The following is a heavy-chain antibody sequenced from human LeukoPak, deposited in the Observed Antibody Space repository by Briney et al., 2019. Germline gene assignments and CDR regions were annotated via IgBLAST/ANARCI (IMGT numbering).Heavy chain of an antibody. CDR3: ARVGGSIAAAGYNWFDP. CDR2: INHSGST. J-gene: IGHJ5*02. CDR1: GGSFSGYY. V-gene: IGHV4-34*01. D-gene: IGHD6-13*01. Sequence: SETLSLTCAVYGGSFSGYYWSWIRQPPGKGLEWLGEINHSGSTNYNPSLKSRVTISVDTSKNQFSLKLSSVTAADTAVYYCARVGGSIAAAGYNWFDPWGQGTLVTVSS.